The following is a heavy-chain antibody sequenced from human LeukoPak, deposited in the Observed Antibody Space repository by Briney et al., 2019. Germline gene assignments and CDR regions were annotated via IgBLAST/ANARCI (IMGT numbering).Heavy chain of an antibody. J-gene: IGHJ1*01. V-gene: IGHV1-2*02. Sequence: GASVQVSCKASGYSFIGYYMHWVRQAPGQGLEWMGWINPKSGGTDYEQKFQGRVTMTRDTSISTAYMELSRLTSDDTAVYYCARGPTYTNWGQGTLVTGSS. CDR3: ARGPTYTN. CDR2: INPKSGGT. CDR1: GYSFIGYY. D-gene: IGHD2-2*02.